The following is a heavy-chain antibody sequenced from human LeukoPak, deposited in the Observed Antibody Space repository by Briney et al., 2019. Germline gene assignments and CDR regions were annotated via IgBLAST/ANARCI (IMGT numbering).Heavy chain of an antibody. CDR1: GFTFSSYA. CDR3: AKVPESYSWFCYFDY. D-gene: IGHD1-26*01. CDR2: ISGSGGST. Sequence: GGSLRLSCAASGFTFSSYAMSWVRQAPGKGLEWVSAISGSGGSTYYADSVKGRFTISRDNSKNTLYLQMNSLRAEDTAVYYCAKVPESYSWFCYFDYWGQGTQVTVSS. V-gene: IGHV3-23*01. J-gene: IGHJ4*02.